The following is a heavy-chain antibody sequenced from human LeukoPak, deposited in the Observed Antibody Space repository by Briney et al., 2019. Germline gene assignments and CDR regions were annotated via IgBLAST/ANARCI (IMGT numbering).Heavy chain of an antibody. V-gene: IGHV3-53*01. CDR1: GFTVSSNY. CDR3: AKANTYSYGSPFDS. Sequence: SGGSLRLSCAASGFTVSSNYMSWVRQAPGKGLEWVSVIYSGGSTYYADSVKGRFTISRDNSKNTVYLQMSSLRAEDTAVYYCAKANTYSYGSPFDSWGQGTLVTVSS. D-gene: IGHD5-18*01. J-gene: IGHJ4*02. CDR2: IYSGGST.